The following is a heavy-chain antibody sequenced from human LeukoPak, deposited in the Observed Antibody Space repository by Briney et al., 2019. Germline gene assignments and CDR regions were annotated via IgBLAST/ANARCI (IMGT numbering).Heavy chain of an antibody. CDR2: IKQDGSEK. Sequence: GGSLRLSCAASGFTFSNYWLSWVRQAPGKGLEWVANIKQDGSEKYYVDSVKGRFTISRDNAKNSLYLQMNSLRAEDTAVYYCARSPYSRFGELLYAFDIWGQGTMVTVSS. V-gene: IGHV3-7*01. CDR3: ARSPYSRFGELLYAFDI. J-gene: IGHJ3*02. D-gene: IGHD3-10*01. CDR1: GFTFSNYW.